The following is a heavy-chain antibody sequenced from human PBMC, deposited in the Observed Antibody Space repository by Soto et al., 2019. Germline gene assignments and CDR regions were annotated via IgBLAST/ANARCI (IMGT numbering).Heavy chain of an antibody. CDR3: AKDRGDGYSGYDALIPYFAY. J-gene: IGHJ4*02. CDR1: GFTFSSYA. Sequence: GGSLRLSCASCGFTFSSYAMSWVRQAPGKGLEWVSAISGSGGSTYYADSMKGRFTTIRDNSKNTLYLQINRLRVEDTAVYYCAKDRGDGYSGYDALIPYFAYWGQGPLVTVSS. V-gene: IGHV3-23*01. D-gene: IGHD5-12*01. CDR2: ISGSGGST.